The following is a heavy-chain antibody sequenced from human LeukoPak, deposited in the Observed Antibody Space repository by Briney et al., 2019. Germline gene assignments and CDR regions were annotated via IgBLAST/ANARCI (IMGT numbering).Heavy chain of an antibody. CDR1: GFTFSSYA. CDR2: FSGGGGGT. CDR3: AKRDHYDSSGSYAPFDY. J-gene: IGHJ4*02. Sequence: GGSLRLSCAASGFTFSSYAMSWVRQAPGKGLEWVSAFSGGGGGTYYADSVKGRFTVSRDNSKNTLYLQMISLRAEDTAVYYCAKRDHYDSSGSYAPFDYWGQGTLVTVSS. V-gene: IGHV3-23*01. D-gene: IGHD3-22*01.